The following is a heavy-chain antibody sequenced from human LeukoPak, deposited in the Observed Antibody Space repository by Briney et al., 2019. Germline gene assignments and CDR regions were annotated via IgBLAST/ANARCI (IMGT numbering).Heavy chain of an antibody. V-gene: IGHV4-59*12. J-gene: IGHJ6*02. D-gene: IGHD3-16*01. CDR2: ILYSGNT. CDR3: AVGGLTPDYYYHYGMDV. Sequence: SETLSLTCTVSGDSISSYYWSWIRQPPGKGLEWIRDILYSGNTDYNPSLKSRVTTSVDTSKNQFSLKLSSVTAADTAVYYCAVGGLTPDYYYHYGMDVWGQGTTVTVSS. CDR1: GDSISSYY.